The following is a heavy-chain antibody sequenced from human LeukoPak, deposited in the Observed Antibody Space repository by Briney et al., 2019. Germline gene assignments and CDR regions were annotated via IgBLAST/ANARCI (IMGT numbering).Heavy chain of an antibody. Sequence: GASVKVSCKASGYTFTSYYMHWVRQAPGQGLEWMGRINPNSGGTNYAQKFQGRVTMTRDTSISTAYMELSRLRSDDTAVYYCARDESTGTFIYWGQGTLVTVSS. CDR2: INPNSGGT. CDR1: GYTFTSYY. CDR3: ARDESTGTFIY. V-gene: IGHV1-2*06. D-gene: IGHD1-1*01. J-gene: IGHJ4*02.